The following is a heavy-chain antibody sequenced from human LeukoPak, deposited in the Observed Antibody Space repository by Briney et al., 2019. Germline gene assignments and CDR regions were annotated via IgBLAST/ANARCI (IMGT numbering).Heavy chain of an antibody. CDR1: GGSISSYY. J-gene: IGHJ4*02. V-gene: IGHV4-4*07. CDR3: ARDREIPAAAGGSPLYYFDY. D-gene: IGHD6-13*01. Sequence: SETLSLTCTVSGGSISSYYWSWIRQPAGKGLEWIGRIYTSGSTNYNPSLKSRVTMSVDTSKNQFSLKLSSVTAADTAVYYCARDREIPAAAGGSPLYYFDYWGQGTLVTVSS. CDR2: IYTSGST.